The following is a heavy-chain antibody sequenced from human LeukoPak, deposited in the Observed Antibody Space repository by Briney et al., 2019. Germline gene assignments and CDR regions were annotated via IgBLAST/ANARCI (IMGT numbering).Heavy chain of an antibody. D-gene: IGHD2-2*01. CDR3: ARRRSYCSSTSCYPNWFDP. J-gene: IGHJ5*02. CDR2: IYTSGST. CDR1: GGSISSYY. V-gene: IGHV4-4*07. Sequence: SETLSLTCTVSGGSISSYYWSWIRQPAGKGLEWIGRIYTSGSTIYNPSLKSRVTISVDTSKNQFSLKLSSVTAADTAVYYCARRRSYCSSTSCYPNWFDPWGQGTLVTVSS.